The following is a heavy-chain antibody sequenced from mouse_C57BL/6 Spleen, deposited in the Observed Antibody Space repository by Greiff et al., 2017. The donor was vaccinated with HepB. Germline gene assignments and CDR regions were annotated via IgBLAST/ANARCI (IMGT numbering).Heavy chain of an antibody. V-gene: IGHV1-22*01. D-gene: IGHD3-2*02. Sequence: EVQLQQSGPELVKPGASVKMSCKASGYTFTDYNMHWVKQSHGKSLEWIGYINPNNGGTSYNQKFKGKATLTVNKSSSTAYMELSSLTSEYSAVYYCASRGTAQATFAYWGQGTLVTVSA. CDR1: GYTFTDYN. CDR3: ASRGTAQATFAY. CDR2: INPNNGGT. J-gene: IGHJ3*01.